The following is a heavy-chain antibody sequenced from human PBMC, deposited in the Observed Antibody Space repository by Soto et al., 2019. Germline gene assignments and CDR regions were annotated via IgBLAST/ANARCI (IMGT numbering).Heavy chain of an antibody. V-gene: IGHV3-23*01. CDR2: ISDGGGGT. CDR1: GFTFSNYA. Sequence: PGGSLRLSCAASGFTFSNYAMSWVRQAPGKGLEWVSSISDGGGGTYHADSVKGRLTISRDNSKNILYLQMNALRVDDTALYYCATGGTAHTPGGYWGQGTRVTVSS. J-gene: IGHJ4*02. D-gene: IGHD1-7*01. CDR3: ATGGTAHTPGGY.